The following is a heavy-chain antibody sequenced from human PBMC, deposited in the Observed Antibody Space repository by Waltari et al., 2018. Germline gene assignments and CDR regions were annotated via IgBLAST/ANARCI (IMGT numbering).Heavy chain of an antibody. D-gene: IGHD6-25*01. CDR3: ARALEQRARGTIHYHYYGMDV. Sequence: QVQLVESGGGVVQPGRSLRLSCAASGFTFSSYGMHWVRHAPGTGLAWVAVIWYDGSNKYYADSGKGRFTISRDNSKNTRERQRNSLRAEDTAVYYWARALEQRARGTIHYHYYGMDVWGQGTTVTVSS. J-gene: IGHJ6*02. V-gene: IGHV3-33*01. CDR1: GFTFSSYG. CDR2: IWYDGSNK.